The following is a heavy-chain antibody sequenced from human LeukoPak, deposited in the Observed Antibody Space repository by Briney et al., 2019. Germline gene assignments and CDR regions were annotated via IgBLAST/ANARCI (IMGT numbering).Heavy chain of an antibody. J-gene: IGHJ4*02. CDR2: SSFSGDIT. V-gene: IGHV3-48*01. Sequence: RSLGRSCAASGFTLSSYSMNWVRQAPGKGLEWITYSSFSGDITYYADSVKGRFTTSRDNGKNSLYLQMNSLRVDDTAVYYCARDLGATGEPDYWGQGTLVTVSS. CDR3: ARDLGATGEPDY. D-gene: IGHD7-27*01. CDR1: GFTLSSYS.